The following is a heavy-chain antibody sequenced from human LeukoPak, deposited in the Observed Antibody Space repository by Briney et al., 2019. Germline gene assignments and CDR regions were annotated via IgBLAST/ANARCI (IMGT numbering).Heavy chain of an antibody. Sequence: GSLRLSCTASGFTFGDYAMSWVRQAPGKGLEWVGFIRSKAYGGTTEYAASVKGRFTISRDDSKSIAYLQMNSLKTEDTAVYYCTRVGVAAGFPEYYFDYWGQGTLVTVSS. V-gene: IGHV3-49*04. D-gene: IGHD6-13*01. J-gene: IGHJ4*02. CDR1: GFTFGDYA. CDR3: TRVGVAAGFPEYYFDY. CDR2: IRSKAYGGTT.